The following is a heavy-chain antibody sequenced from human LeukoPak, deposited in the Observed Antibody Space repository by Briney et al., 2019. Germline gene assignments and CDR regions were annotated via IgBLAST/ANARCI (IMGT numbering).Heavy chain of an antibody. D-gene: IGHD3-22*01. Sequence: SETLSLTCSVSGGSISSSSYQWDWIRQPPGKGLEWIGNIYYSGSTYYNPSLKSRVTISIDSSKSQFSLRLRSVTAADTAFYYCARASILVSSGYPLDYWAQGTLVTVSS. CDR3: ARASILVSSGYPLDY. J-gene: IGHJ4*02. V-gene: IGHV4-39*07. CDR2: IYYSGST. CDR1: GGSISSSSYQ.